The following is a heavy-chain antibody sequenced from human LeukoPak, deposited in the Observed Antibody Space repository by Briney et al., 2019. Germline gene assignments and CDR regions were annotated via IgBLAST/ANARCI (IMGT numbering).Heavy chain of an antibody. CDR2: IYYSGST. V-gene: IGHV4-59*01. Sequence: SETLSLTCTVSGGSISSYYWSWIRQPPGKGLEWIGYIYYSGSTNYNPSLKSRVTISVDTSKNQFSLKLSSVTAADTAVYYCARAEYDFWSGYPYYIDYCGQGTVVTVSS. D-gene: IGHD3-3*01. CDR3: ARAEYDFWSGYPYYIDY. CDR1: GGSISSYY. J-gene: IGHJ4*02.